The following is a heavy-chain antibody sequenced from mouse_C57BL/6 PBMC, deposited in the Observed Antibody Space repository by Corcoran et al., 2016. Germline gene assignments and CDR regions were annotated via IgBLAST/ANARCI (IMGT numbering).Heavy chain of an antibody. CDR2: INPYNGGT. Sequence: EVQLQQSGPVLVKPGASVKMSCKASGYTFTDYYMNWVKQSHGKSLEWIGVINPYNGGTSYNQKFKGKATLTVDKSSSTAYMELNSLTSEDSAVYYCARRDDGAWFAYWGQGTLVTVSA. CDR3: ARRDDGAWFAY. D-gene: IGHD2-12*01. V-gene: IGHV1-19*01. CDR1: GYTFTDYY. J-gene: IGHJ3*01.